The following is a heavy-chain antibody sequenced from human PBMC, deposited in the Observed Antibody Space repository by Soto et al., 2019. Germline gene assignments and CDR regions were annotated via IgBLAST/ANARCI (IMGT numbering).Heavy chain of an antibody. D-gene: IGHD6-19*01. J-gene: IGHJ6*03. CDR2: ISYDGSNK. Sequence: GGSLRLSCAAPGFTFSSYGMHWVRQAPGKGLEWVAVISYDGSNKYYADSVKGRFTISRDNSKNTRYLQMNSLRAEDTAVYYCAKDPNSSGWYGYYYYYYMDVWGKGTTVTVSS. CDR3: AKDPNSSGWYGYYYYYYMDV. V-gene: IGHV3-30*18. CDR1: GFTFSSYG.